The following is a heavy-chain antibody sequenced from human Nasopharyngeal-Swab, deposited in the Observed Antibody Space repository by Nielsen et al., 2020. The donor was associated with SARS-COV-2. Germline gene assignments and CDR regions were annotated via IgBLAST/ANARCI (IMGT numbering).Heavy chain of an antibody. J-gene: IGHJ4*02. CDR1: GFTFSSYA. CDR3: AKGLSGYCSGGSCYPDY. CDR2: ISSNGGSI. V-gene: IGHV3-64*04. Sequence: GGSLRLSCSASGFTFSSYAMHWVRQAPGKGLEYVSAISSNGGSIYYADSVKGRFTISRDNSKNTLYLQMNSLRAEDTAVYYCAKGLSGYCSGGSCYPDYWGQGTLVTVSS. D-gene: IGHD2-15*01.